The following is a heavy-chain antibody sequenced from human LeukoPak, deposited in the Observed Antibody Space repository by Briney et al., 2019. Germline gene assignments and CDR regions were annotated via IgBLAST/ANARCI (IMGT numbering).Heavy chain of an antibody. D-gene: IGHD3-3*02. CDR1: GGSFTTHY. J-gene: IGHJ3*01. Sequence: PSETLSLTCTVSGGSFTTHYWSWIRQPPGRGLEWIGYISYIGSTNYNPSLKSRVTISIDTSKNEVSLMLTSVTAADTAVYYCASDSISMNAFDAWGRGTMATVSS. CDR2: ISYIGST. CDR3: ASDSISMNAFDA. V-gene: IGHV4-59*11.